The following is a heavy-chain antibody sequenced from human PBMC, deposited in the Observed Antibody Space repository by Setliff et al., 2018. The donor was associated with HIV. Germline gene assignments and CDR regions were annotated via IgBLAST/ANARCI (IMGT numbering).Heavy chain of an antibody. CDR3: AKETFYYDSSGYFTDAFDI. CDR1: GFTFSSFA. D-gene: IGHD3-22*01. J-gene: IGHJ3*02. Sequence: GGSLRLSCAASGFTFSSFAMTWVRQAPGKGLEWVSAISGRGGSTYYADSVKGRFTISRDNSKNTLYLQMNSLRAEDTAVYYCAKETFYYDSSGYFTDAFDIWGQGTMVTVSS. V-gene: IGHV3-23*01. CDR2: ISGRGGST.